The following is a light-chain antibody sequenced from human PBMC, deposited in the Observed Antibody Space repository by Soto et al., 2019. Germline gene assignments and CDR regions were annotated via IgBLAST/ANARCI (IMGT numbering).Light chain of an antibody. Sequence: QSALTQPPSASGSPGQSVTITCSGTSSDVGEENYVSWYQQHPGKVPKLILYEVSKRPSGVTDRFSGSRSVNTDSLTVSGLKAEDEDDYYCSSFEGSNVVFGGGTKLTFL. J-gene: IGLJ2*01. CDR3: SSFEGSNVV. V-gene: IGLV2-8*01. CDR1: SSDVGEENY. CDR2: EVS.